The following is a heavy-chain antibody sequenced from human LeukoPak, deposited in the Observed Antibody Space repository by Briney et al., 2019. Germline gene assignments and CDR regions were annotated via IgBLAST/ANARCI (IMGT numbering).Heavy chain of an antibody. CDR3: VGTIAARPRNY. CDR2: IIPIFGTA. V-gene: IGHV1-69*05. J-gene: IGHJ4*02. CDR1: GGTFSGYA. Sequence: ASVKVSCKASGGTFSGYAISWVRQAPGQGLEWMGRIIPIFGTANYAQKFQGRVTITTDESTSTAYMELSSLRSEDTAVYYCVGTIAARPRNYWGQGTLVTVSS. D-gene: IGHD6-6*01.